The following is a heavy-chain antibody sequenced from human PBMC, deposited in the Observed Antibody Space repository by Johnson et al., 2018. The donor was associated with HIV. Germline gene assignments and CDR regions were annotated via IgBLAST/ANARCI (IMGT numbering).Heavy chain of an antibody. J-gene: IGHJ3*02. CDR3: AKVSRGVTRDFDI. V-gene: IGHV3-23*04. CDR1: GFTFSSYA. CDR2: ISGSGGST. Sequence: VQLVESGGGLVQPGGSLRLSCAASGFTFSSYAMSWVRQAPGQGLEWVSAISGSGGSTYYADSVKGRFTISRDKSKNTLYLQLNSLRAEDTAVYYCAKVSRGVTRDFDIWGQGTMVTVSS. D-gene: IGHD2-21*02.